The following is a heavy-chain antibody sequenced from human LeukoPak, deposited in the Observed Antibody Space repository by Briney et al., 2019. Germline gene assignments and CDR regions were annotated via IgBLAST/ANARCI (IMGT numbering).Heavy chain of an antibody. CDR1: GYSFTSYW. V-gene: IGHV5-51*01. CDR2: IYPGDSDT. J-gene: IGHJ6*03. CDR3: ARCSYSSSWGYYYYYMDV. Sequence: GESLKISCKGSGYSFTSYWISWVCQMPGKGLEWMGIIYPGDSDTRYSPSFQGQVNISADKSISTAYLQSSSLKASGTAMYYCARCSYSSSWGYYYYYMDVWGKGTTVTVSS. D-gene: IGHD6-13*01.